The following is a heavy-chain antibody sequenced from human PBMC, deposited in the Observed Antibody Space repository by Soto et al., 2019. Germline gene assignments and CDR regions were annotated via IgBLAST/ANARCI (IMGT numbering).Heavy chain of an antibody. CDR1: GFTFSNAW. CDR3: TTAPTNYCSGGSCYSDY. Sequence: EVQLVESGGGLVKPGGSLRLSCAASGFTFSNAWMSWVRQAPGKGLEWVGRIKSKTDGGTTDYAAPVKGRFTISRDDSKNTLYLQMTSLKTEDTAVYYCTTAPTNYCSGGSCYSDYWGQGTLVTVSS. V-gene: IGHV3-15*01. D-gene: IGHD2-15*01. J-gene: IGHJ4*02. CDR2: IKSKTDGGTT.